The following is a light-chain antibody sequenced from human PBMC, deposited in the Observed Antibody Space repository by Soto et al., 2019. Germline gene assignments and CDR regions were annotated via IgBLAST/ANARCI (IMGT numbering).Light chain of an antibody. CDR2: GNS. V-gene: IGLV1-40*01. CDR3: QSYDSSLSGLV. CDR1: SSNTGAGYD. Sequence: QSVLTQPPSVSGAPGQRVTISCTGSSSNTGAGYDVHWYQQLPGTAPKLLIYGNSNRPSGVPDRFSGSKSGTSASLAITGRQAEDEADYYCQSYDSSLSGLVFGTGTKVTVL. J-gene: IGLJ1*01.